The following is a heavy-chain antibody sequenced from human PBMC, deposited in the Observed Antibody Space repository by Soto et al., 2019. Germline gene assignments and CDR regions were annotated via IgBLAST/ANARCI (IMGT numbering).Heavy chain of an antibody. J-gene: IGHJ6*02. CDR2: IIPIFGTA. V-gene: IGHV1-69*06. CDR1: GGTFSSYA. D-gene: IGHD3-3*01. CDR3: ARMYYDFWSGYYRGSYGMDV. Sequence: GASVKVSCKASGGTFSSYAISWVRQAPGQGLEWMGGIIPIFGTANYAQKFQGRVTITADKSTSTAYMELSSLRSEDTAVYYCARMYYDFWSGYYRGSYGMDVWGQGTTVTVSS.